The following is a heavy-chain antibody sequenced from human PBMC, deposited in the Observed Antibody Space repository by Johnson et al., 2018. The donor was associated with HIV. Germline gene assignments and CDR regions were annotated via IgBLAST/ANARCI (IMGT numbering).Heavy chain of an antibody. CDR2: INWYGGST. J-gene: IGHJ3*02. D-gene: IGHD1-26*01. Sequence: VQLVESGGGLIQPGRSLRLSCAASGFSFDDSAMHWVRQAPGKGLEWVSGINWYGGSTGYADSVKGRFTISRDNAKNSLYLPMNSLRAEDTAVYYCAKGESEDAFDIWGQGTMVTVSS. V-gene: IGHV3-9*01. CDR3: AKGESEDAFDI. CDR1: GFSFDDSA.